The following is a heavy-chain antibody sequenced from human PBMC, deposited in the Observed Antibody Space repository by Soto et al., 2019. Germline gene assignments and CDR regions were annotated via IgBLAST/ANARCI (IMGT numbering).Heavy chain of an antibody. CDR1: GYTFTSYG. J-gene: IGHJ6*02. D-gene: IGHD5-18*01. CDR2: ISPHNGNT. CDR3: ARGSFGYYSNVGMDV. V-gene: IGHV1-18*04. Sequence: QVQLLQSGADVKKPGASVRVSCKASGYTFTSYGITWVRQAPGQGLEGMGWISPHNGNTNYPQKFQGRVTMTTDTSTSTAYMELRSLRSDDTAVYYSARGSFGYYSNVGMDVWGQGTTVTVSS.